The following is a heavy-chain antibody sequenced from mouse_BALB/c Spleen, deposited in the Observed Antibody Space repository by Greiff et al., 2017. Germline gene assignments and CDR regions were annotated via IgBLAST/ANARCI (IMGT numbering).Heavy chain of an antibody. CDR2: INPSSGYT. CDR3: ARREGLPWYFDV. CDR1: GYTFTSYT. Sequence: VQLQQSGAELARPGASVKMSCKASGYTFTSYTMHWVKQRPGQGLEWIGYINPSSGYTNYNQKFKDKATLTADKSSSTAYMQLSSLTSEDSAVYYCARREGLPWYFDVWGAGTTVTVSS. V-gene: IGHV1-4*01. D-gene: IGHD2-2*01. J-gene: IGHJ1*01.